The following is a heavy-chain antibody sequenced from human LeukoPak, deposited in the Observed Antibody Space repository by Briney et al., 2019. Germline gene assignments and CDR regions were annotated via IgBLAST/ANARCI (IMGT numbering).Heavy chain of an antibody. D-gene: IGHD5-18*01. V-gene: IGHV3-48*03. CDR3: ARVRSGYSHENYFDY. CDR1: GFTFSNYE. CDR2: ISGSGSTL. J-gene: IGHJ4*02. Sequence: GGSLRLSCAASGFTFSNYEMNWVRQAPGKGLEWVSYISGSGSTLYYADSVKGRFTISRDNAKDSLYLQMNSLRAEDTAVYYCARVRSGYSHENYFDYWGQGTLVTVSS.